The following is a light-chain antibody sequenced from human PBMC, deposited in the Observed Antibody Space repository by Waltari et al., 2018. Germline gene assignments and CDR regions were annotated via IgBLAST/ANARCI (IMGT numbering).Light chain of an antibody. V-gene: IGKV3-20*01. Sequence: EIVLTQSPGTLSLSPGERATLSCRASQTVSSAKYVAWYQQKAGQAPRLLIYAASSRAAGIPDRFSVSGSGTDFTLTISRLEAEDFAVYYCQHYGSSLWTFGQGTQVEMK. CDR2: AAS. CDR1: QTVSSAKY. CDR3: QHYGSSLWT. J-gene: IGKJ1*01.